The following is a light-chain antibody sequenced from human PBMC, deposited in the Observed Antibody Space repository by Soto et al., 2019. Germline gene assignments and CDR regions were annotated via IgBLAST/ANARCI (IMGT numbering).Light chain of an antibody. V-gene: IGKV3-20*01. J-gene: IGKJ1*01. CDR2: GAS. Sequence: EIVLTQSPGTLSLSQGERATLSCRASQSVSSSYLAWYQQKPGQAPRLLIYGASSRATGIPDRFSGSGSGTDFTLTINRLEPEDFAVYYCQQYDRSSWTFGQGTKVDIK. CDR1: QSVSSSY. CDR3: QQYDRSSWT.